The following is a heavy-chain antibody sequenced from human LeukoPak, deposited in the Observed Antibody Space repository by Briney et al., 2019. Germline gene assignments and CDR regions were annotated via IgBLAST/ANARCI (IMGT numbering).Heavy chain of an antibody. J-gene: IGHJ4*02. Sequence: GGSLRLSCAASGFTVSSNYMTWVRQAPGKGLEWVSVIYSGGSTYYADSVKGRFTISRDNSKNMLYLQMNSLRAEDTAVYYCASVGEGAARDWGQGTLVTVSS. V-gene: IGHV3-53*01. D-gene: IGHD1-26*01. CDR3: ASVGEGAARD. CDR2: IYSGGST. CDR1: GFTVSSNY.